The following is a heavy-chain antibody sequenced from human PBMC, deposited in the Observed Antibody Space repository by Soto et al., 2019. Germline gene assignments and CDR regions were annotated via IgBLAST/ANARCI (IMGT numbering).Heavy chain of an antibody. V-gene: IGHV1-18*04. CDR2: ISGYNGNT. D-gene: IGHD3-22*01. Sequence: TVRVSCKASGYTFTDYGISWVRQAPGQGLEWMGWISGYNGNTKYAQKFQGRVTMTTDTPTNTAYMELRSLRSDDTAVYYCARDREYYYDSSGNYYYHYGLDVWGQGTTVTVS. CDR1: GYTFTDYG. CDR3: ARDREYYYDSSGNYYYHYGLDV. J-gene: IGHJ6*02.